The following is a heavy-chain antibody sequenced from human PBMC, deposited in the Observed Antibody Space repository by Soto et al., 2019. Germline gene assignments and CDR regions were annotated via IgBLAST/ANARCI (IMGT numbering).Heavy chain of an antibody. CDR2: IYHSGST. V-gene: IGHV4-30-2*01. CDR3: ARVAEYYDSSGYYYSLYFDY. Sequence: SETLFLTCAVSGGSISSGGYSWSWIRQPPGKGMEWIGYIYHSGSTYYNPSLKSRVTISVDRSKNQFSLKLSSVTAADTAVYYCARVAEYYDSSGYYYSLYFDYWGQGTLVTVSS. CDR1: GGSISSGGYS. D-gene: IGHD3-22*01. J-gene: IGHJ4*02.